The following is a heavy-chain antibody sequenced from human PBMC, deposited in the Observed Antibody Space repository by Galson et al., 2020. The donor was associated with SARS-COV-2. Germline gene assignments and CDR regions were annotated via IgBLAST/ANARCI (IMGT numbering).Heavy chain of an antibody. CDR1: GFTFSSYA. CDR3: AKDELPAGKRPIAAASTIDY. D-gene: IGHD6-25*01. Sequence: GGSLRLSCATSGFTFSSYAMSWVRQAPGKGLEWVSALSASGFSTFYADSVKGRFIISRDTSKNTLYLQMNSLRAEDTAIYYCAKDELPAGKRPIAAASTIDYWGQGTLVTVSS. CDR2: LSASGFST. V-gene: IGHV3-23*01. J-gene: IGHJ4*02.